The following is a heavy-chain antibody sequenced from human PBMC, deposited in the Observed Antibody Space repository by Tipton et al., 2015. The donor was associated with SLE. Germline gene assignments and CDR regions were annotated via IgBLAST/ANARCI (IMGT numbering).Heavy chain of an antibody. Sequence: QVQLVQSGAEVKKPGASVKVSCKASGYTFSNYGISWVRQAPGQGLEWMGWFSAYNGNTNYAQKLQGRVTMTTDTSTSTAYMELRSLRSDDTAVYYCVLVITNYYYYYMDVWGKGTTVTVSS. V-gene: IGHV1-18*01. J-gene: IGHJ6*03. D-gene: IGHD3-9*01. CDR2: FSAYNGNT. CDR3: VLVITNYYYYYMDV. CDR1: GYTFSNYG.